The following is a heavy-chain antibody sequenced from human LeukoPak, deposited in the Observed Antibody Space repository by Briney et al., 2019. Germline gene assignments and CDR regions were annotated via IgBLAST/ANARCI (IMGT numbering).Heavy chain of an antibody. J-gene: IGHJ5*02. D-gene: IGHD6-13*01. CDR3: ARSLYSSSWYAGGNWFDP. V-gene: IGHV4-39*01. Sequence: PSETLSLTCTVSGGSISSSSYYWGWIRQPPGKGLEWIGSIYYSGSTYYNPSLKSRVTISVDTSKNQFSLKLSSVTAADTAVYYCARSLYSSSWYAGGNWFDPWGQGTLVTVSS. CDR1: GGSISSSSYY. CDR2: IYYSGST.